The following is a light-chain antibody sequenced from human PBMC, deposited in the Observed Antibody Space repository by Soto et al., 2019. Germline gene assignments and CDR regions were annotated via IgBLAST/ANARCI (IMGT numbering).Light chain of an antibody. CDR3: QQHDILPIT. CDR2: GAS. Sequence: EIVLTQSPGTLSLSPGERATLSCRASQSVDSNYLAWYQQKPGQAPRLLIYGASTRATAIPDRFSGTGSGTDFTLTISRLEPEDFALYYCQQHDILPITFGQGTRLEIK. V-gene: IGKV3-20*01. J-gene: IGKJ5*01. CDR1: QSVDSNY.